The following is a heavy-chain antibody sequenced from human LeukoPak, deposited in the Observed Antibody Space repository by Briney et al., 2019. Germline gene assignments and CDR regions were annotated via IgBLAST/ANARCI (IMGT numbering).Heavy chain of an antibody. D-gene: IGHD4-23*01. V-gene: IGHV3-23*01. CDR2: ISGSDSRT. J-gene: IGHJ4*02. Sequence: PGGSLRLSCTASGFTFSRFTMNWVRQATGKGLEWVSGISGSDSRTYYADFVKGRFIISRDNSKNTLYLQMNSLRADDTAVYYCAKGGGWLYYFDYWGQGTLVTVSS. CDR1: GFTFSRFT. CDR3: AKGGGWLYYFDY.